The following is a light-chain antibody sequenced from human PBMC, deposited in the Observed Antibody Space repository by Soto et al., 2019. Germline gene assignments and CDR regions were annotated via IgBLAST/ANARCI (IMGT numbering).Light chain of an antibody. J-gene: IGKJ2*01. V-gene: IGKV3-11*01. CDR1: QHISTF. CDR2: DAS. Sequence: IVLTQSPVTLSLSPGERATLSCRASQHISTFLAWYQHKVGQAPRLLISDASKRATGTPARFSGSGSGTDFTLTISSLEPEDFAVYYCQKQSYGYTFGQGTKLEI. CDR3: QKQSYGYT.